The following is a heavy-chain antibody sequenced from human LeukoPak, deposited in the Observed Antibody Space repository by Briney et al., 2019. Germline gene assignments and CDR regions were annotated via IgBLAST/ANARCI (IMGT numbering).Heavy chain of an antibody. CDR1: GFTVSSNY. CDR3: ARDKYYAPEC. Sequence: PGGSLRLSCAASGFTVSSNYMSWVRQAPGKGLEWVSVIYSGGSTYYADSVKGRFTISRDNAKNTLYLQMNSLRAEDTAVYYCARDKYYAPECWGQGTLVTVSS. J-gene: IGHJ4*02. V-gene: IGHV3-53*01. D-gene: IGHD2-2*01. CDR2: IYSGGST.